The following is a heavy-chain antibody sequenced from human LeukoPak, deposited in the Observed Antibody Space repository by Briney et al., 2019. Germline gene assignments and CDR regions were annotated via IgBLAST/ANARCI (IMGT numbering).Heavy chain of an antibody. CDR3: TSYGSGSYWEDY. Sequence: GGSLRLSCAASGFTFSSYAMHWVRQAPGKGLEWVAVISYDGSNKYYADSVKGRFTISRDNSKNTLYLQMNSLRAEDTAVYYCTSYGSGSYWEDYWGQGTLVTVSS. V-gene: IGHV3-30-3*01. CDR1: GFTFSSYA. D-gene: IGHD3-10*01. J-gene: IGHJ4*02. CDR2: ISYDGSNK.